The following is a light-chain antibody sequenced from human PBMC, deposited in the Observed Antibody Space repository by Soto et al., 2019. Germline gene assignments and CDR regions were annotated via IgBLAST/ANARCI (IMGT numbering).Light chain of an antibody. CDR2: VAS. CDR3: QQYNVWPLT. CDR1: QSVIID. Sequence: EIVMTQSPATLSVSPGERATLSCRASQSVIIDLAWYQQKTGQTPKLLLYVASPRATGIPARFSGSGSGTEFTRTISSLQSDDFAVDYCQQYNVWPLTFGGGTKVEFK. V-gene: IGKV3-15*01. J-gene: IGKJ4*01.